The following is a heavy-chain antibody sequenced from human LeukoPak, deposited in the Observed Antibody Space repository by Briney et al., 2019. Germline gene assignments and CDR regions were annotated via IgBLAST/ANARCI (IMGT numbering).Heavy chain of an antibody. J-gene: IGHJ4*02. CDR2: ISYDGSNK. CDR3: ARGLIGTGGIDF. D-gene: IGHD1/OR15-1a*01. V-gene: IGHV3-30*04. Sequence: GGSLRLSCAASGFTFSSYAMHWVRQAPGKGLEWVAVISYDGSNKYCADSVKGRFTISRDNSKNTLYLQMNSLRAEDTAVYFCARGLIGTGGIDFWGQGTLVTVSS. CDR1: GFTFSSYA.